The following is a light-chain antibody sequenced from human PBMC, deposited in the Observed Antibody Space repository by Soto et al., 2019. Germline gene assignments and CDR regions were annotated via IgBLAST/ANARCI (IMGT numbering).Light chain of an antibody. CDR3: SSYTSISTRV. CDR2: EVS. Sequence: QSVLTQPASVSGSPGQSITISCTGTSSDVGGYNYVSWYQHHPGKAPKLMIFEVSNRPSGVSIRFSGSKSGNTASLTISGLQAEDEADYYCSSYTSISTRVFGTGTKLTVL. V-gene: IGLV2-14*01. J-gene: IGLJ1*01. CDR1: SSDVGGYNY.